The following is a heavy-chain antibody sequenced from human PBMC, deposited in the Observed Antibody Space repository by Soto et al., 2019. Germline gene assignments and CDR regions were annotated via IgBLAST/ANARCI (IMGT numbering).Heavy chain of an antibody. V-gene: IGHV1-24*01. CDR3: ATAFPSNQIAALGLSYYYGMDV. D-gene: IGHD6-6*01. J-gene: IGHJ6*02. CDR1: GYTLTELS. Sequence: QVQLVQSGAEVKKPGASVKVSCKVSGYTLTELSMHWVRQAPGKGLEWMGGFDPEDGETIYAQKFQGRVTMTEDTSTDTAYMELSSLRSEDTAVYYCATAFPSNQIAALGLSYYYGMDVWGQGTTVTVSS. CDR2: FDPEDGET.